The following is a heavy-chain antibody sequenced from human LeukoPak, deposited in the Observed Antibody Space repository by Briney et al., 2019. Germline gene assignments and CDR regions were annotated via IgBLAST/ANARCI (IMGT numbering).Heavy chain of an antibody. CDR2: INHSGGT. D-gene: IGHD2-15*01. CDR1: GGSFSGYY. CDR3: ARGRGYCSGGSCSLGWFDP. Sequence: SETLSLTCAVYGGSFSGYYWSWIRQPPGKGLEWIGEINHSGGTNYNPSLKSRVTISVDTSKNQFSLKLSSVTAADTAVYYCARGRGYCSGGSCSLGWFDPWGQGTLVTVSS. J-gene: IGHJ5*02. V-gene: IGHV4-34*01.